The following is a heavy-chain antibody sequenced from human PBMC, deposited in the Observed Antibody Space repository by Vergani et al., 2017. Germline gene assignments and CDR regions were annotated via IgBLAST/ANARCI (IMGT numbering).Heavy chain of an antibody. Sequence: EVQLVESGGGLVQPGRSLRLSCAASGFTFDDYAMHWVRQAPGKGLEWVSGISRNSGNIDYADSVKGRFTISRDNARNFLYLQMNSLRAEDTAVYYCARDGGSSTEDAFDIWGQGTMVTVSS. D-gene: IGHD6-13*01. CDR1: GFTFDDYA. V-gene: IGHV3-9*01. CDR2: ISRNSGNI. CDR3: ARDGGSSTEDAFDI. J-gene: IGHJ3*02.